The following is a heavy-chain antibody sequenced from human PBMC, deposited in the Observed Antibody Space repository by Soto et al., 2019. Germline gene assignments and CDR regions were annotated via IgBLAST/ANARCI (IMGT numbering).Heavy chain of an antibody. CDR3: GRGRSGQIVVFY. J-gene: IGHJ4*02. CDR1: GYTFTGHY. CDR2: IGPESGAT. V-gene: IGHV1-2*02. D-gene: IGHD1-26*01. Sequence: ASVKVSCKASGYTFTGHYIHWVRQAPEQGPEWMGEIGPESGATRYAEKFQGRVTMTLDTSITTVYMELKNLSPDDTAVYYCGRGRSGQIVVFYWGQGTPVTVSS.